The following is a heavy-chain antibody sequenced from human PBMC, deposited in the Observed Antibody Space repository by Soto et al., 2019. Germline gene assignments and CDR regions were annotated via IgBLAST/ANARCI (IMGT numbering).Heavy chain of an antibody. D-gene: IGHD2-15*01. CDR3: ARDLNSGLFDY. V-gene: IGHV3-48*01. J-gene: IGHJ4*02. CDR1: GFTFSSYS. Sequence: EVQLVESGGGLVQPGGSLRLSCAASGFTFSSYSMNWVRQAPGKGLEWVSYISSSSSTIYYADSVKGRFTISRDNAKNSLYLQMNSLRAEDTAVYYCARDLNSGLFDYWGQATLVTVSS. CDR2: ISSSSSTI.